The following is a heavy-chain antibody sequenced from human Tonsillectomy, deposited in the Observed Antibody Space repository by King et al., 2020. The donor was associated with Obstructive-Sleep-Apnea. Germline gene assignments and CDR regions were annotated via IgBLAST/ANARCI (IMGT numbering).Heavy chain of an antibody. CDR1: GVTFDDYA. Sequence: VQLVESGGGLVQPGRSLRLSCATSGVTFDDYAIHWVRQAPGKGLEWVSGINWNSGYIGYAYSVKGRFTISRDNAKNSLCLQMNSLRAEDTALYYCVKDRAGGVPDAFDIWGQGTMVTVSS. D-gene: IGHD3-16*01. CDR3: VKDRAGGVPDAFDI. CDR2: INWNSGYI. J-gene: IGHJ3*02. V-gene: IGHV3-9*01.